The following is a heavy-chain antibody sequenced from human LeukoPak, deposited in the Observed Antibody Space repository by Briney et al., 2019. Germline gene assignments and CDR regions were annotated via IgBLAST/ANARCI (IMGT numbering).Heavy chain of an antibody. CDR1: GDSISSYA. CDR3: AKDRGGGRDAFDI. CDR2: ISRSGDT. J-gene: IGHJ3*02. D-gene: IGHD3-10*01. V-gene: IGHV4-59*01. Sequence: PSDTLSLTCSVSGDSISSYAGSWIPRPTGKGLEWIGDISRSGDTNYSPSLKSRLTISVDMSKNQFSLTLRSVTAADTAVYYCAKDRGGGRDAFDIWGQGTVVTVSS.